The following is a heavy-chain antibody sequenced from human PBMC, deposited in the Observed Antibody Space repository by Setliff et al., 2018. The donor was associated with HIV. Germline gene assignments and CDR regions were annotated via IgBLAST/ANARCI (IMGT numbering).Heavy chain of an antibody. CDR2: ISAYNDNT. J-gene: IGHJ3*02. D-gene: IGHD2-15*01. CDR1: GYTFTHYA. CDR3: ASLASGGWPLEVFDI. Sequence: ASVKVSCKASGYTFTHYAISWVRQAPGHGLEYLGWISAYNDNTNYAQKVQGRITMTTDASTSTVDMELRSLTSDDPAVYYCASLASGGWPLEVFDIWGQGTMVTVSS. V-gene: IGHV1-18*01.